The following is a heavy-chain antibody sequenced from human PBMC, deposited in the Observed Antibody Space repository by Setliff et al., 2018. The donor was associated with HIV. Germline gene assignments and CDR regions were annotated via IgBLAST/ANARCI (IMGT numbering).Heavy chain of an antibody. D-gene: IGHD5-18*01. V-gene: IGHV4-39*01. J-gene: IGHJ6*03. CDR2: IYYNGSP. CDR3: ARHCGYSPGQICYYYLDI. CDR1: GASIGSSHYY. Sequence: SETLSLTCSVSGASIGSSHYYWGWIRQPPGKGLEWVASIYYNGSPFYNPSLKSRVTISVDTSKNQFSLNLSSVTAAGTAVYYCARHCGYSPGQICYYYLDIWGKGTTVTVSS.